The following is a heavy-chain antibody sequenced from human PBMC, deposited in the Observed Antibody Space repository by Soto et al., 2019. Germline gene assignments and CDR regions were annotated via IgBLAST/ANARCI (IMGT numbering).Heavy chain of an antibody. CDR2: IYSGGST. CDR3: ARERMDYYGSGSYLLDYYGMDV. J-gene: IGHJ6*02. D-gene: IGHD3-10*01. Sequence: GGSLRLSCAASGFTVSSNYMSWVRQAPGKGLEWVSVIYSGGSTYYADSVKGRFTISRDNSKNTLYLQMNSLRAEDTAVYYCARERMDYYGSGSYLLDYYGMDVWGQGTTVTVSS. CDR1: GFTVSSNY. V-gene: IGHV3-53*01.